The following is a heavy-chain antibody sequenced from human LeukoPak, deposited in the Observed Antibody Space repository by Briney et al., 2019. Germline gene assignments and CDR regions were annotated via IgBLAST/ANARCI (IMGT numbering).Heavy chain of an antibody. D-gene: IGHD3-9*01. J-gene: IGHJ3*02. CDR3: VRGGGNILTGYGAFDI. CDR2: IYHSGST. Sequence: SETLSLTCAVSGGSISSGGYSWSWIRQPPGKGLEWIGYIYHSGSTYYNPSLKSRVTISVDRSKNQFSLKLSSVTAADTAVYYCVRGGGNILTGYGAFDIWGQGTMVTVSS. CDR1: GGSISSGGYS. V-gene: IGHV4-30-2*01.